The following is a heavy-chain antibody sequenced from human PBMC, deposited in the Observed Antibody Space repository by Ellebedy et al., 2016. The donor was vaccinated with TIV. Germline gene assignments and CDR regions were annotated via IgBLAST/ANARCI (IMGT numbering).Heavy chain of an antibody. CDR2: FIPLFGTR. CDR1: GGTFSIYA. Sequence: ASVKVSXXASGGTFSIYAISWVRQTHGQGLELMGGFIPLFGTRNYAQKFQGRVTITADDSTSTAYMELSSLRSEDMAVYYCAKKYSDSSDIDLDAFDIWGQGTMVTVSS. D-gene: IGHD6-6*01. J-gene: IGHJ3*02. CDR3: AKKYSDSSDIDLDAFDI. V-gene: IGHV1-69*13.